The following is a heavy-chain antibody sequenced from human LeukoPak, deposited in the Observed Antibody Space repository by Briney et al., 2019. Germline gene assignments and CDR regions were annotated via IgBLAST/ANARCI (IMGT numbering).Heavy chain of an antibody. CDR3: ARVVVGGSSGYYASGEGDY. CDR2: INPNSGGT. D-gene: IGHD3-22*01. CDR1: GYTFTGYY. Sequence: ASVKVSCKASGYTFTGYYMHWVRRAPGQGLEWMGWINPNSGGTNYAQKFQGRVTMTRDTSISTAYIELSRLRSDDTAVYYCARVVVGGSSGYYASGEGDYWGQGTLVTVSS. V-gene: IGHV1-2*02. J-gene: IGHJ4*02.